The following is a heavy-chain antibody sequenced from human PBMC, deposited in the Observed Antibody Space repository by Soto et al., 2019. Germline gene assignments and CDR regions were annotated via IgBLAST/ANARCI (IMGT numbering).Heavy chain of an antibody. CDR1: GFQFGDHY. J-gene: IGHJ4*02. Sequence: GGSLRLSCAASGFQFGDHYMTWIRQAPGKGLEWVSKISGDGTTQYYPDSVKGRFTVSRDNTKNSLHLQMNRLRAEDTALYYCAGDAFYYASGFWGQGTLVTVSS. CDR3: AGDAFYYASGF. D-gene: IGHD3-10*01. CDR2: ISGDGTTQ. V-gene: IGHV3-11*01.